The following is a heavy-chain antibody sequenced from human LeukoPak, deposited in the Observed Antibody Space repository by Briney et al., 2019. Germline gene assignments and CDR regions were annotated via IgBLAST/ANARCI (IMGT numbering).Heavy chain of an antibody. J-gene: IGHJ6*02. Sequence: GGSLRLSCAVSGFTFSRHWMSWVRQAPGKGLEWLANIKQDGSEKYYVDSVEGRFTISRDNPKNSLYLQMNSLRAEDTAVYYCARSYYGSGPSYGMDVWGQGTTVTVSS. CDR1: GFTFSRHW. V-gene: IGHV3-7*01. D-gene: IGHD3-10*01. CDR3: ARSYYGSGPSYGMDV. CDR2: IKQDGSEK.